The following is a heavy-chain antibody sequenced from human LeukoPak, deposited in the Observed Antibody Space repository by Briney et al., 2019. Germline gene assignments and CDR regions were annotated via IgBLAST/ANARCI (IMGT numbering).Heavy chain of an antibody. Sequence: GGSLRLSCAASGFTFSSYWMTWVRQAPGKGLEWVANIKPDGSEKYYADSMKGRFTVSRDNAKNTLYLQMNNLRAEDTAVYYCVKNNRGGSYNWFVPWGQGTLVTVSS. CDR3: VKNNRGGSYNWFVP. D-gene: IGHD2-15*01. CDR2: IKPDGSEK. CDR1: GFTFSSYW. J-gene: IGHJ5*02. V-gene: IGHV3-7*03.